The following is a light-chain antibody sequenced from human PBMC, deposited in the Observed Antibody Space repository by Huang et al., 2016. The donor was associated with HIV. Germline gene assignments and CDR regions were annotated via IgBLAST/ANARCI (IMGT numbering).Light chain of an antibody. J-gene: IGKJ3*01. CDR2: AAS. V-gene: IGKV1-39*01. CDR1: QNISYY. CDR3: QQSYSLPLT. Sequence: DIQMTQSPPSLSASVGSRVALTCRTSQNISYYLNWYQEKSGKAPNLLLYAASRLVSGVPSRFSGGGSGSNFTLTITNLQPEDIVTYYCQQSYSLPLTFGPGTTVNVK.